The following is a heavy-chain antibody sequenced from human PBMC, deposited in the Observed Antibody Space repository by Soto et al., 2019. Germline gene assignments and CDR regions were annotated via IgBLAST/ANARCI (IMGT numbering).Heavy chain of an antibody. CDR1: GFTFENYA. Sequence: GGSLRLSCVASGFTFENYAMSWVRQAPGKGLEWVSAISGSGGTTYYSDSVEGRFTISRDNSKNTVYLQTNDLRVEDAAEYFCAKDSWAIFGVPAGEYYAMDVWGQGTTVTVSS. J-gene: IGHJ6*02. V-gene: IGHV3-23*01. CDR2: ISGSGGTT. D-gene: IGHD3-3*01. CDR3: AKDSWAIFGVPAGEYYAMDV.